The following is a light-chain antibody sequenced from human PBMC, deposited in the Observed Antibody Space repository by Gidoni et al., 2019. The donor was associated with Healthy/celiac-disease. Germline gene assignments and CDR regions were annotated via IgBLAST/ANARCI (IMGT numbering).Light chain of an antibody. V-gene: IGLV1-40*01. CDR3: QSYDSSLSGWV. J-gene: IGLJ3*02. Sequence: QSVLTQPPSVSGAPGQRVTISCTGSSSNIGAGYEVHWYQQLPGTAPKLLIYGNSTRPSGVPDRFSGSKSGTSASLAITGLQAEDEADYYCQSYDSSLSGWVFGGGTKLTVL. CDR1: SSNIGAGYE. CDR2: GNS.